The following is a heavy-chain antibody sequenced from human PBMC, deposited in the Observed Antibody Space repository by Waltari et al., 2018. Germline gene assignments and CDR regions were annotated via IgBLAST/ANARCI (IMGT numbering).Heavy chain of an antibody. J-gene: IGHJ4*02. V-gene: IGHV4-39*01. CDR3: ARHDKVRTGAFDY. CDR1: AGSISSSRYY. CDR2: IYYSGST. Sequence: QLQLQESGPGLVKPSETLSLTCTVSAGSISSSRYYLGWIRQPPGKGLEWIGRIYYSGSTYYNPSLKSRVTISVDTSKNQFSLKLSSVTAADTAVYYCARHDKVRTGAFDYWGQGTLVTVSS. D-gene: IGHD7-27*01.